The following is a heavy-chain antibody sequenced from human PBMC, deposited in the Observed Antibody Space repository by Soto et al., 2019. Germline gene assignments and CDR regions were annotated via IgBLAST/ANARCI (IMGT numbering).Heavy chain of an antibody. CDR1: GGSISSYY. Sequence: SETLSLTCTVSGGSISSYYWSWIRQPPGKGLEWIGYIYYSGSTNYNPSLKSRVTISVDTSKNQISLKLSSVTAADTAVYYCARRARDYFDYWGQGTLVTVSS. V-gene: IGHV4-59*08. J-gene: IGHJ4*02. CDR3: ARRARDYFDY. CDR2: IYYSGST.